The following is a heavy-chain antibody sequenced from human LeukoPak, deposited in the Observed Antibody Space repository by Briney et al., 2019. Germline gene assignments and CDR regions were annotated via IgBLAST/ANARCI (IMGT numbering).Heavy chain of an antibody. D-gene: IGHD2-15*01. CDR3: ARVTPNWFDP. CDR1: GFTFSSYA. J-gene: IGHJ5*02. V-gene: IGHV3-7*01. Sequence: GGSLRLSCAASGFTFSSYAMSWVRQAPGKGLGWVANIKEDGSVKQYVDSVKGRFTISRDNAKNSLYLQMNSLRAEDTAVYYCARVTPNWFDPWGQGTLVTVSS. CDR2: IKEDGSVK.